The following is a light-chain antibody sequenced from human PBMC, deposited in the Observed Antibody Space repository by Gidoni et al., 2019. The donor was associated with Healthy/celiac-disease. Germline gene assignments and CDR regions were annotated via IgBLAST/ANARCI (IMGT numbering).Light chain of an antibody. V-gene: IGKV3-11*01. CDR2: DAP. CDR3: QQRSNGIT. Sequence: ELVFTQSPATLSLSPWERATLSCRASQSVSSYLAWYQQKPDPAPRLLIYDAPNRATGIPATFSGSGSGTDFTMTISSLEPEDFAVYYCQQRSNGITFGQGTRLEIK. CDR1: QSVSSY. J-gene: IGKJ5*01.